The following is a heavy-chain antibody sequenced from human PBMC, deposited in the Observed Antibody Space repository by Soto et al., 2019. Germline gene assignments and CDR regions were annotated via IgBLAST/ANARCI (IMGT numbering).Heavy chain of an antibody. CDR2: IYPGDSDT. D-gene: IGHD3-10*01. CDR3: ARLPGGRWFSSPSYYYYYGMDV. V-gene: IGHV5-51*01. CDR1: GYSFTSYW. Sequence: PGESLKISCKGSGYSFTSYWIGWVRQMPGKGLEWMGIIYPGDSDTRYSPSFQGQVTISADKSISTAYLQWSSLKASDTAMYYCARLPGGRWFSSPSYYYYYGMDVWGQGTTVTVSS. J-gene: IGHJ6*02.